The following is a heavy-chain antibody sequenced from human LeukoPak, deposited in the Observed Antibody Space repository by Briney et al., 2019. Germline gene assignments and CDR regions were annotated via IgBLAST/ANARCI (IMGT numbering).Heavy chain of an antibody. CDR1: GGSFSGYY. CDR2: INHSGST. J-gene: IGHJ1*01. CDR3: ARADRAEYFQH. V-gene: IGHV4-34*01. Sequence: PSETLSLTCAVYGGSFSGYYWSWIRQPPGKGLEWIGEINHSGSTNYNPSLKSRVTISVNTSKNQFSLKLSSVTAADTAVYYCARADRAEYFQHWGQGTLVTVSS.